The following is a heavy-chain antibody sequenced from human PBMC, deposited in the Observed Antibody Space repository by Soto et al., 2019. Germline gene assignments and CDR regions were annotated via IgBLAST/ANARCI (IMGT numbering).Heavy chain of an antibody. J-gene: IGHJ4*02. V-gene: IGHV3-23*01. CDR2: FRGDGKGE. CDR3: AKLPQYDIXTGYLNYFDY. D-gene: IGHD3-9*01. Sequence: PGVSLRLSFAASGFTFSSYAMSWGRQAPGKGLEWVSAFRGDGKGENYAESEKGQFNISRDNSKKTLNLHMNNLKAEDTAVYYCAKLPQYDIXTGYLNYFDYWGQGT. CDR1: GFTFSSYA.